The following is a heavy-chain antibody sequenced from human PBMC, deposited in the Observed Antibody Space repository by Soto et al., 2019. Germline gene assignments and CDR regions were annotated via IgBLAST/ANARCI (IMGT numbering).Heavy chain of an antibody. D-gene: IGHD2-2*01. CDR3: AVGRKYQLLYYYYVMDV. Sequence: SETLSLTCAVYGGSFSGHYCSWIRQPPGKGLEWIGEINESESTNYNPSPKSRITISVDTSKNQFSLKLSSVTAADTAVYYCAVGRKYQLLYYYYVMDVWGQGTTVTVSS. CDR1: GGSFSGHY. V-gene: IGHV4-34*01. J-gene: IGHJ6*02. CDR2: INESEST.